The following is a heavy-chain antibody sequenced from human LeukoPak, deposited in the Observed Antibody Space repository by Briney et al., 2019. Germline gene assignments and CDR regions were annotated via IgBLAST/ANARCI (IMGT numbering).Heavy chain of an antibody. CDR3: ARDPDYYDSSGYYLRY. CDR2: ISAYNGNT. Sequence: GASVKVSCKPSGYTFTSYGISWVRQAPGQGLEWMGWISAYNGNTNYAQKLQGRVTMTTDTSTSTAYMELRSLRSDETAVYYRARDPDYYDSSGYYLRYWGQGTLVTGSS. D-gene: IGHD3-22*01. V-gene: IGHV1-18*01. J-gene: IGHJ4*02. CDR1: GYTFTSYG.